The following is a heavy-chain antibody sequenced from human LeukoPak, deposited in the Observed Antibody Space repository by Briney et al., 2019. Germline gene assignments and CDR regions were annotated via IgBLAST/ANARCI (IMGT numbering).Heavy chain of an antibody. CDR2: IYYSGST. CDR1: GGSMSSYY. CDR3: AREGSVGAID. Sequence: SETLSLTCSVFGGSMSSYYWSWIRQPPGKGLEWIGYIYYSGSTNYNPSLKSRVTISVDTSKNQFSLKLSSVTAADTAVYYCAREGSVGAIDWGQGTLVTVSS. V-gene: IGHV4-59*01. J-gene: IGHJ4*02. D-gene: IGHD1-26*01.